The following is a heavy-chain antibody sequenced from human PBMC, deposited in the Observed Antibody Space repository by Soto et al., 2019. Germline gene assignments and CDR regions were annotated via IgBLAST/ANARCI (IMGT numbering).Heavy chain of an antibody. D-gene: IGHD2-15*01. J-gene: IGHJ6*02. Sequence: EVQLLESGGGLVQPGGSLRLSCAASGFTFSSYAMSWVRQAPGKGLEWVSAISGSGGSTYYADSVKGRFTISRDNSKNTLYLQMNSLRAEDTAVYYCAKEGDIVVVVAAPLLPLGGYGMDIWGQGTTVTVSS. CDR2: ISGSGGST. CDR3: AKEGDIVVVVAAPLLPLGGYGMDI. V-gene: IGHV3-23*01. CDR1: GFTFSSYA.